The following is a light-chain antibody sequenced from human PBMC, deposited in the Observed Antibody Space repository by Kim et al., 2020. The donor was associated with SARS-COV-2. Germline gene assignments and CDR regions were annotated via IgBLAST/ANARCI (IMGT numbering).Light chain of an antibody. CDR1: RRDVGGYNY. J-gene: IGLJ1*01. CDR2: DVS. V-gene: IGLV2-11*01. CDR3: CSYAGSYTLV. Sequence: GQPVPASGPGPRRDVGGYNYVSRYQQKQAKAPILMIYDVSTRPSGVPDRVSGSESGNTASLTISGLQAEDESDYYCCSYAGSYTLVFGTGTKVTVL.